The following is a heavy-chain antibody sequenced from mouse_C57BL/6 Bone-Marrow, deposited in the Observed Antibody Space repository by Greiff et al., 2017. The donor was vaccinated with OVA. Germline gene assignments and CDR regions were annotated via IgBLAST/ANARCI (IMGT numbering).Heavy chain of an antibody. CDR3: AGYYYGIAY. D-gene: IGHD1-1*01. J-gene: IGHJ3*01. CDR2: INPNNGGT. Sequence: EVQGVESGPELVKPGASVKIPCKASGYTFTDYNMDWVKQSHGKSLEWIGDINPNNGGTIYNQKFKGKATLTVDKSSSTAYMELRSLTSEDTAVYYCAGYYYGIAYWGQGTLVTVSA. V-gene: IGHV1-18*01. CDR1: GYTFTDYN.